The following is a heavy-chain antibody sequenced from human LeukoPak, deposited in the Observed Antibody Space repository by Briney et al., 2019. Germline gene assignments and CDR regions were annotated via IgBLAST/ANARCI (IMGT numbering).Heavy chain of an antibody. J-gene: IGHJ4*02. CDR1: GFTFSSYG. CDR3: ARETAMVPDY. CDR2: IWYDGSNK. V-gene: IGHV3-33*01. D-gene: IGHD5-18*01. Sequence: GGSVRLSCAASGFTFSSYGMHWVRQAPGKGLEWVAVIWYDGSNKYYADSGKGRFTISRDNSKNTLYLQMNSLRAEDTGVYYCARETAMVPDYWGQGTLVTVSS.